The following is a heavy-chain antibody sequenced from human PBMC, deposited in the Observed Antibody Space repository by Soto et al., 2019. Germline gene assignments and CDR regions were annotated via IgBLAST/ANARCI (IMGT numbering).Heavy chain of an antibody. CDR1: GYTFTSYY. D-gene: IGHD2-21*02. V-gene: IGHV1-46*01. CDR2: INPSGGST. J-gene: IGHJ4*02. Sequence: ASVKVSCKASGYTFTSYYMHWVRQAPGQGLEWMGIINPSGGSTSYAQKFQGRVTMTRDTSTSTVYMELSSLRSEDTAVYYCARDRPLYCGGDCYPFDYWGQGTLVTVSS. CDR3: ARDRPLYCGGDCYPFDY.